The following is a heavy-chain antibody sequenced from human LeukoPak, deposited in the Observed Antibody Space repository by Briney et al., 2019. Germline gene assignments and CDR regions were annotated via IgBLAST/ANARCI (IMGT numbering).Heavy chain of an antibody. CDR2: INHSGST. CDR1: GGSFSGYY. V-gene: IGHV4-34*01. CDR3: ARGHPDYYDSSGYYRDY. J-gene: IGHJ4*02. Sequence: SETLSLTCAVYGGSFSGYYWSWIRQPPGKGLEWIGEINHSGSTNYNPSLKSRVTISVDTSKNQFSLKLSSVTAADTAVYYCARGHPDYYDSSGYYRDYWGQGTLVTVSS. D-gene: IGHD3-22*01.